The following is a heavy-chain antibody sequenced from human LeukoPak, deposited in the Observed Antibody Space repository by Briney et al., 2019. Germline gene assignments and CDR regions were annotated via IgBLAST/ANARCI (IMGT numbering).Heavy chain of an antibody. CDR3: ARDRYSGSPGAFDI. CDR1: GFTFSSYS. J-gene: IGHJ3*02. Sequence: GGSLRLSCAASGFTFSSYSMNWVRQAPGKGLEWVSSISSSSSYIYYADSVKGRFTISRDNSKNTLYLQMNSLRPEDTAIYYCARDRYSGSPGAFDIWGQGTTVTVSS. V-gene: IGHV3-21*01. CDR2: ISSSSSYI. D-gene: IGHD1-26*01.